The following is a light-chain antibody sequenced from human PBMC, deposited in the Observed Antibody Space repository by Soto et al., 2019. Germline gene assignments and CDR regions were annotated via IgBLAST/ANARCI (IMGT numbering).Light chain of an antibody. CDR2: ANN. J-gene: IGLJ1*01. CDR1: NSDIGAGYD. V-gene: IGLV1-40*01. Sequence: QSVLTQPPSVSGAPGQRVTISCTGSNSDIGAGYDVHWYQQLPGTAPKLVIYANNNRPSGVPDRFSVSKSGTSASLAITGLQADDEADYYCQSYDSSLRGVFGTGTKVTVL. CDR3: QSYDSSLRGV.